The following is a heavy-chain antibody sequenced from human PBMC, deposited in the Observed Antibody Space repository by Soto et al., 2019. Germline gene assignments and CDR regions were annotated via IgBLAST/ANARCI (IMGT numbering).Heavy chain of an antibody. Sequence: EVQLVESGGGLVQPGGSLRLSCAASGFTVSSNYMSWVRQAPGKGLEWVSVIYSGGSTYYADSVKGRFTISRDNSKNTLNLQRTSLRAEDRAVYYPARVFGIAVAGKWAYYLDYWGQRALVTVSS. CDR3: ARVFGIAVAGKWAYYLDY. CDR2: IYSGGST. CDR1: GFTVSSNY. V-gene: IGHV3-66*01. D-gene: IGHD6-19*01. J-gene: IGHJ4*02.